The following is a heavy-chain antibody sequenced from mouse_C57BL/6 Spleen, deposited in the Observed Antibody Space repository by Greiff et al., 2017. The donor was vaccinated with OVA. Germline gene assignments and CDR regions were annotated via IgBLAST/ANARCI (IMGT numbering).Heavy chain of an antibody. CDR2: IDPSDSYT. D-gene: IGHD4-1*01. J-gene: IGHJ4*01. CDR1: GYTFTSYW. CDR3: ARGTGNYAMDY. Sequence: QVQLQQPGAELVKPGASVKLSCKASGYTFTSYWMQWVKQRPGQGLEWIGEIDPSDSYTNYNQKFKGKATLTVDTSSSTAYMQRSSLTSEDSAVYYCARGTGNYAMDYWGQGTSVTVSS. V-gene: IGHV1-50*01.